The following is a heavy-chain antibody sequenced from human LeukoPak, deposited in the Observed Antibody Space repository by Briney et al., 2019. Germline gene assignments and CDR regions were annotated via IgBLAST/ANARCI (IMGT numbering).Heavy chain of an antibody. CDR1: GFTVSSNY. CDR3: ARSYSSGWSAAFDI. Sequence: GGSLILSCAASGFTVSSNYMSWVRQAPGKGLEWVSVIYSGGSTYYADSVKGRFTISRDNSKNTLYLQMNSLRAEDTAVYYCARSYSSGWSAAFDIWGQGTMVTVSS. J-gene: IGHJ3*02. CDR2: IYSGGST. D-gene: IGHD6-19*01. V-gene: IGHV3-66*01.